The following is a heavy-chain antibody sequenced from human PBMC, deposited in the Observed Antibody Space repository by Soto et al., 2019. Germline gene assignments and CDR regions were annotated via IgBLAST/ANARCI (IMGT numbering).Heavy chain of an antibody. CDR2: INPANGNT. D-gene: IGHD2-8*01. Sequence: ASLKLSCKSSGYTFTSYGMHWVRQAPGQRLEWMGWINPANGNTKFSERFQGRVTITRDTSASTAYIEVSSLRSEDAAAYYCARAYAGRPGDVFVTSGQAPTVTVSS. V-gene: IGHV1-3*01. J-gene: IGHJ3*02. CDR3: ARAYAGRPGDVFVT. CDR1: GYTFTSYG.